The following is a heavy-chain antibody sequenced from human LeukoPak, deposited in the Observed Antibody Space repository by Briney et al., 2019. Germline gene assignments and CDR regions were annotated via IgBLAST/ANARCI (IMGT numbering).Heavy chain of an antibody. Sequence: SETLSLTCTVSGGSISSSSYYWGWIRQPPGKGLEWIGSIYYSGSTYYNPSLKSRVTISVDTSKNQFSLKLSSVTAADTAVYYCATSIRGQGGWFGELIPRFDYWGQGTLVTVSS. D-gene: IGHD3-10*01. CDR1: GGSISSSSYY. V-gene: IGHV4-39*07. J-gene: IGHJ4*02. CDR3: ATSIRGQGGWFGELIPRFDY. CDR2: IYYSGST.